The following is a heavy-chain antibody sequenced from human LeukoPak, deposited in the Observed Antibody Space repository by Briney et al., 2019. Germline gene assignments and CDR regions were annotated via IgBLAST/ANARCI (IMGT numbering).Heavy chain of an antibody. CDR3: ARELSGSSPGGDYYGMDV. CDR1: GGTFSSYA. D-gene: IGHD1-26*01. V-gene: IGHV1-69*04. CDR2: IIPILGIA. Sequence: SVKVSCKASGGTFSSYAISWVRQAPGQGLEWMGRIIPILGIANYAQKFQGRVTITADKSTSTAYMELSSLRSEDTAVYYCARELSGSSPGGDYYGMDVWGQGTTVTVSS. J-gene: IGHJ6*02.